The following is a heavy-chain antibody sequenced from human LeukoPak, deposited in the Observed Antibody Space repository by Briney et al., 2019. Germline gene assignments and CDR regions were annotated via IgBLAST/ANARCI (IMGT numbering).Heavy chain of an antibody. Sequence: GGSLRLSCAASGFTFSSYWMTWVRQAPGKGLEWVANIKQDGSEKYYVNSVKGRFTISRDNAKNSLYLQMNSLRAEDTAVYYCVRDGATQSGDYYYYYMDVWGKGTTVTVSS. D-gene: IGHD1-1*01. CDR2: IKQDGSEK. CDR1: GFTFSSYW. V-gene: IGHV3-7*01. CDR3: VRDGATQSGDYYYYYMDV. J-gene: IGHJ6*03.